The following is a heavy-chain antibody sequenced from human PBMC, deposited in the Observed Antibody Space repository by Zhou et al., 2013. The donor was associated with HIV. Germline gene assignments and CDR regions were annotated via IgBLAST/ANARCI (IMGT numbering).Heavy chain of an antibody. V-gene: IGHV1-69*04. J-gene: IGHJ6*04. CDR2: IIPILGAA. CDR3: ARGLMGYTYATGDYYFMDV. CDR1: GDSSSTYG. Sequence: QVQLLQSGAEVKKPGSSVKVSCKASGDSSSTYGVSWVRQAPGQGLEWMGRIIPILGAATYAQKFQGRVTITADKSTGSVYMDLRSLTSEDTAIYYCARGLMGYTYATGDYYFMDVWGKGTMVTVSS. D-gene: IGHD5-18*01.